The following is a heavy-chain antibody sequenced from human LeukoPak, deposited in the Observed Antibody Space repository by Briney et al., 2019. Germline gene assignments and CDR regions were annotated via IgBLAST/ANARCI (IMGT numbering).Heavy chain of an antibody. V-gene: IGHV3-30*02. D-gene: IGHD3-3*01. Sequence: PGGSLRLSCAASGFTFSSYVIHWVRQAPRQGLAWVAFIRYDGSNKYYEDSVKGRFTISRDNAKNTLYLQMNSLSPEDTAVYYFSKGPRTDYDFWSGYHRWYFYYWGQGTLGTVSS. CDR2: IRYDGSNK. J-gene: IGHJ4*02. CDR1: GFTFSSYV. CDR3: SKGPRTDYDFWSGYHRWYFYY.